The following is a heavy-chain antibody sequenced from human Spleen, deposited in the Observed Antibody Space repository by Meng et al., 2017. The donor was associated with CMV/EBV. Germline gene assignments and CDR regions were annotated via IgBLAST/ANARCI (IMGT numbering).Heavy chain of an antibody. J-gene: IGHJ4*02. CDR3: AGTPSYCSSTSCYGDY. Sequence: GGSLRHSFAASEFTFSGYGMHWVRQAQGKGLEWVAFIRYDGSNKYYADSVKGRFTISRDNSKNTLYLQMNSLRAEDTAVYYCAGTPSYCSSTSCYGDYWGQGTLVTVSS. V-gene: IGHV3-30*02. D-gene: IGHD2-2*01. CDR2: IRYDGSNK. CDR1: EFTFSGYG.